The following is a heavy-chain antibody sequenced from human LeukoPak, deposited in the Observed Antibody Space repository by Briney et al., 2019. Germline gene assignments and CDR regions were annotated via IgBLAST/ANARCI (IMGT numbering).Heavy chain of an antibody. CDR3: ARGGIAVAIDY. CDR2: ISGSGGRK. V-gene: IGHV3-23*01. Sequence: GGSLRLSCAASGFTFSSYAMSWVRQAPGKGLEWVSTISGSGGRKYDGDSVKGRFTISRDNSKNTLYLQMNSLRAEDTGIYYCARGGIAVAIDYWGQGTLVTVSS. D-gene: IGHD6-19*01. J-gene: IGHJ4*02. CDR1: GFTFSSYA.